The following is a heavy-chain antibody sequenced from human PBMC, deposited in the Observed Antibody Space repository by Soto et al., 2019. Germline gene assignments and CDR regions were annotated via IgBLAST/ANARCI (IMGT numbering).Heavy chain of an antibody. J-gene: IGHJ4*02. CDR3: ARVWNIVVPLDY. CDR1: GYTFTSYG. CDR2: ISAYNGNT. V-gene: IGHV1-18*01. Sequence: ASVKVSCKASGYTFTSYGISWVRQAPGQGLEWMGWISAYNGNTSYAQKLQGRVTMTTDTSTSTAYMELRSLRSDDTAVYYCARVWNIVVPLDYWGQGTLVTVSS. D-gene: IGHD5-12*01.